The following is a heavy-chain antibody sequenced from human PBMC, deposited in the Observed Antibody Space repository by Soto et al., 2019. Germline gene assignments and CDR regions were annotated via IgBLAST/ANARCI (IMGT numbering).Heavy chain of an antibody. CDR2: ISWNSGSI. CDR3: AKDVKSGWFDY. D-gene: IGHD6-19*01. Sequence: EVQLVESGGGLVQPGRSLRLSCAASGFTFDDYAMHWVRQAPGKGLVWVSGISWNSGSIGYADSVKGRFTISRDTAKNSLYLQINSLRAEDTSLYYCAKDVKSGWFDYWGQGTLVTVSS. CDR1: GFTFDDYA. J-gene: IGHJ4*02. V-gene: IGHV3-9*01.